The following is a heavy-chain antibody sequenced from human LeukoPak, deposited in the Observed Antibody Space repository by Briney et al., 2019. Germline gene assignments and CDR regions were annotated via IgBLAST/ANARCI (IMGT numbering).Heavy chain of an antibody. V-gene: IGHV3-30*18. CDR1: GFTFSSYD. Sequence: PGGSLRLSCAASGFTFSSYDMHWVRQAPGKGLEWVAVISYDGSNKYYADSVKGRFTISGDNSKNTLYLQMNSLRAEDTAVYYCAKEKGLKRGSLYYFDYEGQGTLVTVSS. D-gene: IGHD5-12*01. CDR2: ISYDGSNK. J-gene: IGHJ4*02. CDR3: AKEKGLKRGSLYYFDY.